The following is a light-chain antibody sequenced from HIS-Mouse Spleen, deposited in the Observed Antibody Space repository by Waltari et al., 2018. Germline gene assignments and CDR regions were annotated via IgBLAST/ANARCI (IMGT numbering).Light chain of an antibody. J-gene: IGLJ2*01. V-gene: IGLV3-10*01. CDR3: YSPDSSGNHMV. CDR2: EDS. CDR1: AFPKKY. Sequence: SYQLTHPPSVSLSPGHTDRITCAGDAFPKKYAYWYTQKAGQAPVLVIYEDSKRPSGIPEGFSGSSSGTMATLTISGAQVEDEADYYCYSPDSSGNHMVFGGGTKLTVL.